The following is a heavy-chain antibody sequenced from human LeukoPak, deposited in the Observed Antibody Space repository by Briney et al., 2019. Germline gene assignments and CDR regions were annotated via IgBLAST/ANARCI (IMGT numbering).Heavy chain of an antibody. Sequence: ASVKVSCKASGYTFTGYYMHWVRQAPGQGLEWMGWINPNSGGTNYAQKFQGRVTMTRDTSISTAYMELSRLRSDDTAVYYRARGAARKIYYFDYWGQGTLVTVSS. V-gene: IGHV1-2*02. D-gene: IGHD6-6*01. CDR2: INPNSGGT. CDR1: GYTFTGYY. CDR3: ARGAARKIYYFDY. J-gene: IGHJ4*02.